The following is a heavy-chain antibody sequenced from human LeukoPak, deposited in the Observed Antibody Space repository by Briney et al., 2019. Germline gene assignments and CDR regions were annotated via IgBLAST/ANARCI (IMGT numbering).Heavy chain of an antibody. CDR2: IKEDASEK. CDR3: ARDTAGATPIDY. V-gene: IGHV3-7*01. D-gene: IGHD1-26*01. Sequence: GGSLRLSCAASRFTFSSYWMSWVRQAPGKGLEWVANIKEDASEKYYVDSVKGRFTISRDNAKNSLYLQMNSLRAEDTAVYYCARDTAGATPIDYWGQGALVTVSS. CDR1: RFTFSSYW. J-gene: IGHJ4*02.